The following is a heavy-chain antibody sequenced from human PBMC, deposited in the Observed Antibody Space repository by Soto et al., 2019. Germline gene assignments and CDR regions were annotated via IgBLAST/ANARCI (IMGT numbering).Heavy chain of an antibody. CDR1: GFTFSNHG. J-gene: IGHJ4*01. CDR2: IYYDGSNE. CDR3: ARGRGSGSFYQLDY. V-gene: IGHV3-33*01. D-gene: IGHD1-26*01. Sequence: QVQLVESGGGVVQPGRSLRLSCAASGFTFSNHGMHWVRQAPGKGLEWVARIYYDGSNEYYADSVKGRFTISRDSSQNTLYLQMNSLRAEDTAVYYCARGRGSGSFYQLDYWGHGTLVTVSS.